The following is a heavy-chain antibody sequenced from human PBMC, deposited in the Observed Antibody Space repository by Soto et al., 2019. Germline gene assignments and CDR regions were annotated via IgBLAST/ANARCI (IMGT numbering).Heavy chain of an antibody. CDR3: ARDFSGGWYPQGLDY. V-gene: IGHV1-2*02. D-gene: IGHD6-19*01. J-gene: IGHJ4*02. Sequence: ASVKVSCKASGYTFTGYYMHWVRQAPGQGLEWMGWINPNSGGTNYAQKFQGRVTMTRDTSISTAYMELSRLRSGDTAVYYCARDFSGGWYPQGLDYWGQGTLVTVSS. CDR1: GYTFTGYY. CDR2: INPNSGGT.